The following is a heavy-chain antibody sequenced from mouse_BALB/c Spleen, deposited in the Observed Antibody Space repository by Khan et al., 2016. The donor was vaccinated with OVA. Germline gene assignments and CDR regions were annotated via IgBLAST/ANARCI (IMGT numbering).Heavy chain of an antibody. J-gene: IGHJ1*01. CDR1: GYTFTNYG. Sequence: QIQLVHSGPELKKPGETVKISCKASGYTFTNYGMNWVKQAPGKGLKWMGWINTYTGEPTYADDFKGRFAFSLETSASTAYLQINNLKNEDTATYFCASGGYWYFDVWGAGTTVTVSS. V-gene: IGHV9-3-1*01. D-gene: IGHD1-1*02. CDR2: INTYTGEP. CDR3: ASGGYWYFDV.